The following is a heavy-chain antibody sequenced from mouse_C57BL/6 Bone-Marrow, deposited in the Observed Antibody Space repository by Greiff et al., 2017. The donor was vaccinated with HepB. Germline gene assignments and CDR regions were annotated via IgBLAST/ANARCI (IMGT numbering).Heavy chain of an antibody. CDR3: ARSRSYDYGEYAMDY. CDR2: IDPSDSYT. D-gene: IGHD2-4*01. J-gene: IGHJ4*01. CDR1: GYTFTSYW. Sequence: QVQLQQPGAELVMPGASVKLSCKASGYTFTSYWMHWVKQRPGQGLEWIGEIDPSDSYTNYNQKFKGKSTLTVDKSSSTAYMQLSSLTSEDSAVYYCARSRSYDYGEYAMDYWGQGTSVTVSS. V-gene: IGHV1-69*01.